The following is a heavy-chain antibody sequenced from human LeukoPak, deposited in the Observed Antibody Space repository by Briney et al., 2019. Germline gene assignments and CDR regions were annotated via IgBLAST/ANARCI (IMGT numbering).Heavy chain of an antibody. CDR1: GFTFSSYG. CDR3: AKESQGDGGYNYDYYYGMDV. V-gene: IGHV3-30*02. Sequence: GGSLRLSCAASGFTFSSYGMHWVRQAPGKGLEWVAVIWYGGSNKYYADSVKGRFTISRDNSKNTLYLQMNSLRAEDTAVYYCAKESQGDGGYNYDYYYGMDVWGQGTTVTVSS. CDR2: IWYGGSNK. D-gene: IGHD5-12*01. J-gene: IGHJ6*02.